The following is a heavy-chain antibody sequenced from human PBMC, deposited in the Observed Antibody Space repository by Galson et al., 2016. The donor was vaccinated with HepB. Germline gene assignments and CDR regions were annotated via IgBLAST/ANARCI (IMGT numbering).Heavy chain of an antibody. V-gene: IGHV3-23*01. CDR2: ISGGATAT. CDR3: AKVTRPGISAPRYGMDV. J-gene: IGHJ6*04. CDR1: GFTFSSYA. Sequence: SLRLPCAASGFTFSSYAMTWVRRAPGRGLEWVSGISGGATATYNADSVKGRFAISRDNSKNTLFLQMNNLRAEDTALYYCAKVTRPGISAPRYGMDVWGKGTPVTVSS. D-gene: IGHD6-13*01.